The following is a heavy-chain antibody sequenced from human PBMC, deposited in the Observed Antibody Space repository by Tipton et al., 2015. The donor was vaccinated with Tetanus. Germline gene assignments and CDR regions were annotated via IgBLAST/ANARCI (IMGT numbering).Heavy chain of an antibody. D-gene: IGHD3-22*01. Sequence: QLVQSGAEVKEPGASLKVSCKASGYTFTGYYLYWVRQAPGQGLEWMGWIDPNSGGTIYAQKFQGRVTMTRDTSISTAYMELSRLRSDDTAVYYCARDRGDYIYYGMDVWGPGATVTVTS. CDR2: IDPNSGGT. V-gene: IGHV1-2*02. CDR3: ARDRGDYIYYGMDV. CDR1: GYTFTGYY. J-gene: IGHJ6*02.